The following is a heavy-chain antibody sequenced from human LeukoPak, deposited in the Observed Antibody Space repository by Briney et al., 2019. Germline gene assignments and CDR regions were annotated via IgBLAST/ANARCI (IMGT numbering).Heavy chain of an antibody. D-gene: IGHD4-17*01. Sequence: GESLKISCQGSGYSFTSYWIGWVRQMPGKVLEWMGIIYPSDSDTKYSPSFQGQVTISADKSISTAYLQWSSLKASDTAMYYCARGDYGDFRVFNTLLDYWGQGTVVTVSS. V-gene: IGHV5-51*01. CDR2: IYPSDSDT. CDR1: GYSFTSYW. J-gene: IGHJ4*02. CDR3: ARGDYGDFRVFNTLLDY.